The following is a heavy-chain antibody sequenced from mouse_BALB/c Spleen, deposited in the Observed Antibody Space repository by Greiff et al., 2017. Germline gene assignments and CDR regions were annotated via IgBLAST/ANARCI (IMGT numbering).Heavy chain of an antibody. J-gene: IGHJ2*01. CDR3: ARSRRANWDDLDD. CDR1: GFTFSSFG. CDR2: ISSGSSTI. V-gene: IGHV5-17*02. Sequence: EVKLVESGGGLVQPGGSRKLSCAASGFTFSSFGMHWVRQAPEKGLEWVAYISSGSSTIYYADTVKGRFTISRDNPKNTLFLQMTSLRSEDTAMYDCARSRRANWDDLDDGGQGTTLRVAS. D-gene: IGHD4-1*01.